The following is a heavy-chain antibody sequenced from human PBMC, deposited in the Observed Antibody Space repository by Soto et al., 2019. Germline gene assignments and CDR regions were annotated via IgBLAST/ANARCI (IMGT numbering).Heavy chain of an antibody. J-gene: IGHJ3*02. Sequence: GGSLRLSCAASGFTFSSYSMNWVRQAPGKGLEWVSYISSSSSTIYYADSVKGRFTISRDNAKNSLYLQMNSLRAEDTAVYYCASIIVVVPAAMDAFDIWGQGTMVTVSS. D-gene: IGHD2-2*01. CDR1: GFTFSSYS. CDR2: ISSSSSTI. V-gene: IGHV3-48*01. CDR3: ASIIVVVPAAMDAFDI.